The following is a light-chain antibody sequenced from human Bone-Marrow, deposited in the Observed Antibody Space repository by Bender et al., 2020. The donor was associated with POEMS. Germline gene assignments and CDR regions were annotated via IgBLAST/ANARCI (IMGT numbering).Light chain of an antibody. CDR3: QVWDRSGENYV. CDR2: GDT. Sequence: SYVLTQPPSVSVAPGQAATITCGGDNIGSKNVHWYQQKPGQAPVLVIQGDTDRPSGIPERFSGSNSGNTATLTISRLEAGDEADYYCQVWDRSGENYVFGTGTKVTVL. CDR1: NIGSKN. V-gene: IGLV3-21*02. J-gene: IGLJ1*01.